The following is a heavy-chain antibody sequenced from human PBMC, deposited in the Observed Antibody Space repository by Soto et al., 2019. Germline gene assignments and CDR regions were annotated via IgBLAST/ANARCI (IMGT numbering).Heavy chain of an antibody. V-gene: IGHV4-30-4*01. CDR3: ARSSPIPDAFVV. D-gene: IGHD1-26*01. J-gene: IGHJ3*01. CDR1: GGSISSDDHY. Sequence: QVQLQESGPGLVKPSQTLSLTCTVSGGSISSDDHYWSWIRQPPGKGLEWIGYIDYSGSTYYNPSLXSXXTISVDMSKKQFSLNLSSVTDADTAVYYCARSSPIPDAFVVWGQGRVVTVSS. CDR2: IDYSGST.